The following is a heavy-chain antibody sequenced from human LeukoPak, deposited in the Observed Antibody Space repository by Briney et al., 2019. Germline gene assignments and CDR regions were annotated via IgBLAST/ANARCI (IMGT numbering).Heavy chain of an antibody. CDR1: GFTFSSYS. Sequence: GGSLRLSCAASGFTFSSYSMNWVRQAPGKGLEWVSYISSSSSTIYYADSVKGRFTISRDNAKNSLYLQMNSLRAEDTAVYYCARDILTGYYGNIYAFDIWGQGTMVTLSS. CDR3: ARDILTGYYGNIYAFDI. CDR2: ISSSSSTI. V-gene: IGHV3-48*01. D-gene: IGHD3-9*01. J-gene: IGHJ3*02.